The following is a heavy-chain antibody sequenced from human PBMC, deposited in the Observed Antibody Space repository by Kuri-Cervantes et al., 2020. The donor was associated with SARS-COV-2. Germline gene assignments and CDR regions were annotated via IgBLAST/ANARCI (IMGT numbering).Heavy chain of an antibody. CDR2: ISWNSGSI. D-gene: IGHD6-13*01. CDR3: AKDSKQQSRAGYYYYYMDV. J-gene: IGHJ6*03. CDR1: GFTFDDYA. V-gene: IGHV3-9*01. Sequence: GGSLRLSCAASGFTFDDYAMHWVRQGPGKGLEWVSGISWNSGSIGYADSVKGRFTISRDNAMNSLYLQMNSLRPEDTALYFCAKDSKQQSRAGYYYYYMDVWGKGTTVTVSS.